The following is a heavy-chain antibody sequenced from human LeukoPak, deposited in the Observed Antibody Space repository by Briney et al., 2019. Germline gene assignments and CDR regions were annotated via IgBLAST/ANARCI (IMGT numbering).Heavy chain of an antibody. CDR2: INPNSGGT. CDR1: GYTFTGYY. J-gene: IGHJ4*02. Sequence: ASVKVSCKASGYTFTGYYMHWVRQAPGQGLEWMAWINPNSGGTNYAQKFQGRVTMTRDTSISTDYMELSRLRSDDTAVYYCARGGPRITMIVVLYFGYWGQGTLVTVSS. V-gene: IGHV1-2*02. D-gene: IGHD3-22*01. CDR3: ARGGPRITMIVVLYFGY.